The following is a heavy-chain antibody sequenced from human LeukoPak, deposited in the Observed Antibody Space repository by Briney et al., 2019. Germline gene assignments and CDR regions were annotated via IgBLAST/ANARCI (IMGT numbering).Heavy chain of an antibody. CDR1: GFTFSSYW. D-gene: IGHD5-18*01. J-gene: IGHJ4*02. Sequence: GGSLRLSCAASGFTFSSYWMHWLRHAPGKGLVWVTRINSDRRSTIYADSVKGRFTISRDNDKNTLYLEMNSLRDEDTAVYYCARAGCGYCYGHQGYWGQGTLVTVSS. CDR2: INSDRRST. CDR3: ARAGCGYCYGHQGY. V-gene: IGHV3-74*01.